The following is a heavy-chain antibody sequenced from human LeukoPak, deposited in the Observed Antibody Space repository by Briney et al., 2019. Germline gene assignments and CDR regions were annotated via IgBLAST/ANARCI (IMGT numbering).Heavy chain of an antibody. CDR1: GGSISSSSYY. J-gene: IGHJ4*02. D-gene: IGHD3-10*01. CDR2: IYYSGST. CDR3: ARFGELYFDS. V-gene: IGHV4-39*01. Sequence: PSETLSLTCTVSGGSISSSSYYWGWIRQPPGKGLEWIGSIYYSGSTYYNPSLKSRVTISVDTSKNQFSLKLSSVTAADTAVYYCARFGELYFDSWGQGTLVTVSS.